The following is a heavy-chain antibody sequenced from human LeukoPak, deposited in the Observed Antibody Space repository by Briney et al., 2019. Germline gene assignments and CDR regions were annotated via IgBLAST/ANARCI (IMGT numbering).Heavy chain of an antibody. CDR1: GGTLSSYP. D-gene: IGHD1-26*01. CDR3: ARPRSTESGSYNWFDP. V-gene: IGHV1-69*02. CDR2: IIPFVGLT. J-gene: IGHJ5*02. Sequence: SVKVSCKASGGTLSSYPISWIRQAPGQGLELMGRIIPFVGLTNYAPRFQGRVTITADKDTTTAYMELSGLTSEDTAVYYCARPRSTESGSYNWFDPWGQGTLLTVSS.